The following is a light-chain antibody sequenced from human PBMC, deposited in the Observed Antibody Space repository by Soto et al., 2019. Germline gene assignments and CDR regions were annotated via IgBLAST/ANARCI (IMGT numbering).Light chain of an antibody. Sequence: DIQMTQSPSTLSASVGDRVTITCRASQSISTWLAWYQQKPGKAPKLLIHEASNLESGVSSRFSGSGSGTGFTLTISSLQPDDLATYYCRHYYSYPITLGQGTRVEIK. V-gene: IGKV1-5*03. CDR2: EAS. CDR3: RHYYSYPIT. J-gene: IGKJ5*01. CDR1: QSISTW.